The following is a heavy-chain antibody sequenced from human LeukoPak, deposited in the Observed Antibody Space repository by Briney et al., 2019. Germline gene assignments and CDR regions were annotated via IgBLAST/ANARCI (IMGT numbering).Heavy chain of an antibody. CDR3: TTPSDYGDYADAFDI. Sequence: GGSLRLSCAASGFTFSNAWMSWVRQAPGKGLEWVGRIKNKTDGGTTDYAAPVKGRFTISRDDSKNTLYLQMNSLKTEDTAVYYCTTPSDYGDYADAFDIWGQGTMVTVSS. J-gene: IGHJ3*02. CDR2: IKNKTDGGTT. D-gene: IGHD4-17*01. CDR1: GFTFSNAW. V-gene: IGHV3-15*01.